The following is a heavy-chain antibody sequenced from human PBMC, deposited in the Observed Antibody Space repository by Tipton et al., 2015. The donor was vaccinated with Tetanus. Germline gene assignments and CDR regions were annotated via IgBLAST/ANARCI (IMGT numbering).Heavy chain of an antibody. CDR3: ARKLADYNGGGMDV. Sequence: VKPSETLSLTCSVSGGSITPYYWTWIRQPPGKGLEWIGYIFYGGATNYNLSLGSRLTISVDTSKNQFSLELTSVTAADTAVYFCARKLADYNGGGMDVWGPGTTVTVSS. V-gene: IGHV4-59*01. J-gene: IGHJ6*02. D-gene: IGHD5-12*01. CDR2: IFYGGAT. CDR1: GGSITPYY.